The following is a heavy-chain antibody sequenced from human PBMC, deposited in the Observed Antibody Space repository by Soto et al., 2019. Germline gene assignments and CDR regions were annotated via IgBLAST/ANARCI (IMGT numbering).Heavy chain of an antibody. Sequence: QVQLQQWGAGLLKPSETLSLTCAVYGQSFSGHTWSWIRQSPGKGLEWIGAISQSGSTYYNPSLKTRVTISADTSKNQFSLTLKSVTAADTGVFYCARGSGIAVIPGELEDVHYDYWGQGTLVSVSS. CDR3: ARGSGIAVIPGELEDVHYDY. J-gene: IGHJ4*02. CDR2: ISQSGST. D-gene: IGHD2-2*01. CDR1: GQSFSGHT. V-gene: IGHV4-34*01.